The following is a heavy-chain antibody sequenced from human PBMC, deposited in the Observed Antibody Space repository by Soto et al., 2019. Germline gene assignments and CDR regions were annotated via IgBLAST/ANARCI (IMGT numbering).Heavy chain of an antibody. D-gene: IGHD5-12*01. CDR1: GGSVSSGSYY. CDR3: ARAGDGYNY. V-gene: IGHV4-61*01. CDR2: IYSSGST. Sequence: QVQLQESGPGLVKPSETLSLTCTVSGGSVSSGSYYWSWIRQPPGKGLEWIGYIYSSGSTSYNPALKRLVTISVATSKNQFSLKLSSVTAADTAVYYCARAGDGYNYWGPGTLVTVSS. J-gene: IGHJ4*02.